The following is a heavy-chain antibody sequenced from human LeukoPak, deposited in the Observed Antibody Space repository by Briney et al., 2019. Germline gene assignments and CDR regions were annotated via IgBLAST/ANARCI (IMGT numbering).Heavy chain of an antibody. Sequence: GGSLRLSCAASGFTFSSYSMNWVRQAPGKGLGWVSFISGISSTIYYADSVKGRFTISRDNAKNSLYLQMNSLRAEDTAVYYCARTRGPLLAAAVYWGQGTLVTVSS. J-gene: IGHJ4*02. V-gene: IGHV3-48*04. D-gene: IGHD6-13*01. CDR3: ARTRGPLLAAAVY. CDR1: GFTFSSYS. CDR2: ISGISSTI.